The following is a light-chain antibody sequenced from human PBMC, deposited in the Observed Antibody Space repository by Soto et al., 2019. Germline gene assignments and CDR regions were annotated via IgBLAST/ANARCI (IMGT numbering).Light chain of an antibody. V-gene: IGKV1-5*01. CDR1: HSISSW. CDR3: QQYNSFSWT. CDR2: DAS. Sequence: DIQMTQSPSTLSASVGDRVTITCRASHSISSWLAWYQQKPGKAPKSLIYDASILESGVPSRFSGSGSGTEFTLTISSLQPDDFATYYCQQYNSFSWTFGHGTKVDI. J-gene: IGKJ1*01.